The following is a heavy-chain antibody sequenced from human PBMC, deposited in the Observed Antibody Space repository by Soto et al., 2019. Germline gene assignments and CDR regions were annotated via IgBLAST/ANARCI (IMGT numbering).Heavy chain of an antibody. D-gene: IGHD3-10*01. CDR1: GYSFTNYW. J-gene: IGHJ4*02. Sequence: RGESLKISWEGSGYSFTNYWIRWGRHMPGKGLEWMGRIDPNDSYTDYTSSIEGHVTISADKSITTADLQWSSLKVSDTVMFYCARHNTPRYSTRTYAAGNYYRGGELEYWGQGALVTVFS. V-gene: IGHV5-10-1*01. CDR2: IDPNDSYT. CDR3: ARHNTPRYSTRTYAAGNYYRGGELEY.